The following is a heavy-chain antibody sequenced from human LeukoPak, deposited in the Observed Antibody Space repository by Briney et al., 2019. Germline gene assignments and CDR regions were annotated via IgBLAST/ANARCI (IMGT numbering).Heavy chain of an antibody. Sequence: SETLSLTCTVSGGSISSYYWSWIRQPPGKGLEWIGYIYYSGSTYYNPSLKSRVTISVDTSKNQFSLKLSSVTAADTAVYYCARAQQLVWGDFDYWGQGTLVTVSS. CDR2: IYYSGST. J-gene: IGHJ4*02. CDR3: ARAQQLVWGDFDY. V-gene: IGHV4-59*08. CDR1: GGSISSYY. D-gene: IGHD6-13*01.